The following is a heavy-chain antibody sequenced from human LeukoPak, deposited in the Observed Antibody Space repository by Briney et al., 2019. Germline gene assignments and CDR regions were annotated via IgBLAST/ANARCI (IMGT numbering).Heavy chain of an antibody. CDR2: IYHSGST. Sequence: SETLSVTCTVSGYSISSGYYWGWIRQPPGKGLEWIGSIYHSGSTYYNPSLKSRVTISVDTSKNQFSLKLSSVTAADTAVYYCARDQGDSSGTPWGQGTLVTVSS. CDR1: GYSISSGYY. D-gene: IGHD3-22*01. J-gene: IGHJ5*02. CDR3: ARDQGDSSGTP. V-gene: IGHV4-38-2*02.